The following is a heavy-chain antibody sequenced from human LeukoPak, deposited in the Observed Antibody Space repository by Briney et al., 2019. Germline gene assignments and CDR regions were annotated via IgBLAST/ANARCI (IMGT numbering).Heavy chain of an antibody. J-gene: IGHJ6*04. CDR2: INPNSGGT. V-gene: IGHV1-2*02. Sequence: GASVKVSCKASGYTFTGYYMHWVRQAPGQGLEWMGWINPNSGGTNYAQKFQGRVTITRDTSASTAYMELSSLRSEDTAVYYCARIGELWYYYGMDVWGKGTTVTVSS. CDR1: GYTFTGYY. CDR3: ARIGELWYYYGMDV. D-gene: IGHD3-10*01.